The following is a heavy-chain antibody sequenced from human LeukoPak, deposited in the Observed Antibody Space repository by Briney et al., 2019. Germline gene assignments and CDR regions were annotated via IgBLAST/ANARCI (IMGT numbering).Heavy chain of an antibody. D-gene: IGHD3-10*01. CDR2: MILIFGTA. V-gene: IGHV1-69*01. CDR1: GGTFSSYA. CDR3: ARDKIGSGSYYSTYWDYYYYGMDV. J-gene: IGHJ6*02. Sequence: SVKVSCKASGGTFSSYAISWVRQAPGQGLEWMGGMILIFGTANYAQKFQGRVTITADESTSTAYMELSSLRSEETAVYYCARDKIGSGSYYSTYWDYYYYGMDVWGQGTTVTVSS.